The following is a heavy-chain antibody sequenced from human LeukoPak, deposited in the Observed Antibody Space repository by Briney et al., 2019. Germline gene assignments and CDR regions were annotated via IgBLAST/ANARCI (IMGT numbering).Heavy chain of an antibody. CDR2: ISSSSSYI. CDR1: GFTFSTYS. CDR3: ARATTYDILTGYSDY. V-gene: IGHV3-21*01. J-gene: IGHJ4*02. Sequence: GGSLRLSCAASGFTFSTYSMNWVRQAPGKGLEWVSSISSSSSYIYYADSVKGRFTISRDNAKKSLFLQMNSLRAEDTAVYYCARATTYDILTGYSDYWGQGTLVTVSS. D-gene: IGHD3-9*01.